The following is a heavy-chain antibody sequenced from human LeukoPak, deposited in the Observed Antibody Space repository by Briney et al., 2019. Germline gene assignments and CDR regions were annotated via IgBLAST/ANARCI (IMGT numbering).Heavy chain of an antibody. CDR3: ARVDTTMMN. CDR1: GGSISTYY. V-gene: IGHV4-39*01. Sequence: PSETLSLTCTVSGGSISTYYWGWIRQPPGKGLEWIGSVFYSGSTYYNPSLKSRVAISVDTSKNQFSLKLSSVTAADTAVYYCARVDTTMMNWGQGTLVTVSS. J-gene: IGHJ4*02. CDR2: VFYSGST. D-gene: IGHD5-18*01.